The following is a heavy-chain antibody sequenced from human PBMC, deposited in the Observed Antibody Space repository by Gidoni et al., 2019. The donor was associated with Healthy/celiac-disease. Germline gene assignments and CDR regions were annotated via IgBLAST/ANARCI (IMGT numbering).Heavy chain of an antibody. J-gene: IGHJ4*02. CDR1: GGSITSSSYY. V-gene: IGHV4-39*01. D-gene: IGHD3-22*01. CDR2: IYYSGST. Sequence: QLQLQESGPGLVKPSETLSLTCTVSGGSITSSSYYWGWIRQPPGKGLEWIGSIYYSGSTYYNPSLKSRVTISVDTSKNQFSLKLSSVTAADTAVYYCSSRGSGYYYDLDYWGQGTLVTVSS. CDR3: SSRGSGYYYDLDY.